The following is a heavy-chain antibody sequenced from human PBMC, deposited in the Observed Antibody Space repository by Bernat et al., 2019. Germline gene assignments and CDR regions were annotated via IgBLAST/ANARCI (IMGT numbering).Heavy chain of an antibody. J-gene: IGHJ5*02. Sequence: EMQLVESGGDLVKPGGSLRLSCTASGFTFSDFSMNWVRQAPGKGLEWLSYISRISSHIYYADSVKGRFTISRDNAKSTLYLQMNSLRADDTAVYYCAGDPADSLTRNWFDPWGQGTLVTVSS. D-gene: IGHD4-4*01. CDR1: GFTFSDFS. CDR3: AGDPADSLTRNWFDP. CDR2: ISRISSHI. V-gene: IGHV3-21*05.